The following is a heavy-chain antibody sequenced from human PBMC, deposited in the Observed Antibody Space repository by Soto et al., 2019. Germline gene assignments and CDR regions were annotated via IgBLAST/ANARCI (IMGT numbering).Heavy chain of an antibody. J-gene: IGHJ6*02. V-gene: IGHV1-8*01. D-gene: IGHD3-10*01. CDR2: MNPNSGNT. Sequence: ASVKVSCKASGYTFTSYDINWVRQATGQGLEWMGWMNPNSGNTGYAQKFQGRVTMTRNTSISTAYMELSSLRSEDTAVYYCARGGTMVRGVIWSFQNYYYYYGMDVWGQGTTVTVSS. CDR3: ARGGTMVRGVIWSFQNYYYYYGMDV. CDR1: GYTFTSYD.